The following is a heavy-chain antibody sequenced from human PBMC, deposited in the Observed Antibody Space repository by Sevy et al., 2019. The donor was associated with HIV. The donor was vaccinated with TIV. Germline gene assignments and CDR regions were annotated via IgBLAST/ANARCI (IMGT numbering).Heavy chain of an antibody. CDR3: ARLRGGYGNGWFYYYMDV. J-gene: IGHJ6*03. V-gene: IGHV4-39*01. D-gene: IGHD3-10*01. Sequence: SETLSLTCSVTGGSIRRGDYFWGWIRQSPGKGLEWIGSITDSWSTYYHPSLKSRVTMSVDTSKNQFSLKLSSVTAADTAVHYCARLRGGYGNGWFYYYMDVWGKGTTVTVSS. CDR1: GGSIRRGDYF. CDR2: ITDSWST.